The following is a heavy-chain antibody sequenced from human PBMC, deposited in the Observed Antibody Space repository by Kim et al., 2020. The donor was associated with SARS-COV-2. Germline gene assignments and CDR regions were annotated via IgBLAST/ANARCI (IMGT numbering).Heavy chain of an antibody. CDR2: ISYDGSHK. CDR3: ARSFSGSYFAYDY. J-gene: IGHJ4*02. V-gene: IGHV3-30*03. D-gene: IGHD1-26*01. Sequence: GGSLRLSCAVSGFTFNTYGIHWVRQAPGKGLEWVAVISYDGSHKYYADSVKGRFTISRDNSKNTLYLQMNSLRIEDTAVYYCARSFSGSYFAYDYWGQGTLVTVSS. CDR1: GFTFNTYG.